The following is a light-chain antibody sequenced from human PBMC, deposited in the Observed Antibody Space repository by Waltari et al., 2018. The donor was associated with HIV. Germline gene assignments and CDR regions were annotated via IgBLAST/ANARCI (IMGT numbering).Light chain of an antibody. Sequence: SYFRPQPPPVSLAQGRTARFTGGENNIGTKSGHWYQQKPGQAPVLVVYDDSDRASGIPERFSGSNSGNTATLTISRVEAGDEADYYCQVWDSSSDFYVFGSGTKVTVL. J-gene: IGLJ1*01. CDR2: DDS. CDR3: QVWDSSSDFYV. CDR1: NIGTKS. V-gene: IGLV3-21*03.